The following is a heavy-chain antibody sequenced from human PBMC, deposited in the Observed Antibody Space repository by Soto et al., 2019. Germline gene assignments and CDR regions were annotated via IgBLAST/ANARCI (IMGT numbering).Heavy chain of an antibody. CDR1: GGTFSSYA. J-gene: IGHJ6*02. CDR3: ASAPNWNDQDLYYYGMDV. CDR2: IIPIFGTA. V-gene: IGHV1-69*01. D-gene: IGHD1-20*01. Sequence: QVQLVQSGAEVKKPGSSVKVSCKASGGTFSSYAISWVRQAPGQGLEWMGGIIPIFGTANYAQKFQGRVTITADESTSTAYMELSSLRSEDTAVYYCASAPNWNDQDLYYYGMDVWCQGTTVTVSS.